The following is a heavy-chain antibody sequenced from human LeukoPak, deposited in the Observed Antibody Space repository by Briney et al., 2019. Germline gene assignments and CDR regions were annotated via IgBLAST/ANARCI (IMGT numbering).Heavy chain of an antibody. V-gene: IGHV3-23*01. D-gene: IGHD1-1*01. Sequence: GRSLRLSCAASGFTFSSYGMHWVRQVPGKGLEWVSAISGSGGSTYYADSVKGRFTISRDNSKNTLYLQMNSLRAEDTAIYYCAKRTTGTTGFDYWGQGTLVTVSS. CDR1: GFTFSSYG. CDR3: AKRTTGTTGFDY. CDR2: ISGSGGST. J-gene: IGHJ4*02.